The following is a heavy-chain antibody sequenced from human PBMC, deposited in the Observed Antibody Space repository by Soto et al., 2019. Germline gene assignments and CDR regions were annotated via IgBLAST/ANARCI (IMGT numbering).Heavy chain of an antibody. CDR2: INHSGST. D-gene: IGHD2-15*01. J-gene: IGHJ6*02. CDR3: ARARCSGGSCLNYYYYGMDV. CDR1: GGSFSGYY. V-gene: IGHV4-34*01. Sequence: SETLSLTCAVYGGSFSGYYWSWIRQPPGKGLEWIGEINHSGSTNYNPSLKSRVTISVDTSKNQFSLKLSSVTAADTAVYYCARARCSGGSCLNYYYYGMDVWGQGTTVTVSS.